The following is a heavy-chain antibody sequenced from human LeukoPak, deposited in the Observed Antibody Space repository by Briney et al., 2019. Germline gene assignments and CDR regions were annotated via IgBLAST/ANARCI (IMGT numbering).Heavy chain of an antibody. D-gene: IGHD6-13*01. CDR3: ARHAHYSSSWSYYFDY. J-gene: IGHJ4*02. Sequence: PSETLSLTCTVSGGSISSYYWSWIRQPPGKGLEWIGYIYYSGSTNYNPSLKSRVTISVDTSKNQFSLKLSSVTAADTAVYYCARHAHYSSSWSYYFDYWGQGTLVTVSS. V-gene: IGHV4-59*08. CDR1: GGSISSYY. CDR2: IYYSGST.